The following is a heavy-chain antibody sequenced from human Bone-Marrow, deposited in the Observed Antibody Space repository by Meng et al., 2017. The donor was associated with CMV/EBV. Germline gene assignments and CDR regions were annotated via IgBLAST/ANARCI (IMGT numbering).Heavy chain of an antibody. Sequence: GGSLRLSCAASGFTFNIAWMNWVRQAPGKGREWVGRIKSKVDGGTTDYAAPVKGRFTISRDDSKNTLYLQMNSLKTEDTAVYYCTTGRDGAGRWGFDYWGQGTLVTVSS. CDR2: IKSKVDGGTT. V-gene: IGHV3-15*01. D-gene: IGHD5-24*01. CDR3: TTGRDGAGRWGFDY. J-gene: IGHJ4*02. CDR1: GFTFNIAW.